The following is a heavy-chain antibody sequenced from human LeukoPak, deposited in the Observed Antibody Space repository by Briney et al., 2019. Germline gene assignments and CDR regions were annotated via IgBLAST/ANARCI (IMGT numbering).Heavy chain of an antibody. Sequence: ASVKVSCKASGYTFTGYYMHWVRQAPGQGLEWMGWINPNSGGTNYAQKFQGRVTMTRDTSISTAYTELSRLRSDDTAVYYCARDLSGYCSSTSCYTEGGYWGQGTLVTVSS. J-gene: IGHJ4*02. CDR1: GYTFTGYY. CDR3: ARDLSGYCSSTSCYTEGGY. D-gene: IGHD2-2*02. CDR2: INPNSGGT. V-gene: IGHV1-2*02.